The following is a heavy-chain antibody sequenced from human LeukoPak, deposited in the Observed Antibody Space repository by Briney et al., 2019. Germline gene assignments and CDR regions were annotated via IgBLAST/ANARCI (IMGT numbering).Heavy chain of an antibody. J-gene: IGHJ4*02. CDR3: ARVSIAARALDY. CDR1: GYTFTSYY. CDR2: INPSGGST. Sequence: ASVKVSCKASGYTFTSYYMHWVRQAPGQGLEWMGIINPSGGSTSYAQKFQGRVTMTRDTSTSTVHMELSSLRSEDTAVYYCARVSIAARALDYWGQGTLVTVSS. D-gene: IGHD6-6*01. V-gene: IGHV1-46*01.